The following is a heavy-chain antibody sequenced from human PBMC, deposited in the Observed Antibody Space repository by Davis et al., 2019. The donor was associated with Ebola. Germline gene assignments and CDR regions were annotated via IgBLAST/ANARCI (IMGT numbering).Heavy chain of an antibody. D-gene: IGHD4-17*01. CDR3: ARGGMTTVTTSGSGFDI. V-gene: IGHV3-53*01. J-gene: IGHJ3*02. CDR1: GFTFDSYV. CDR2: IYSGGST. Sequence: GESLKISCVASGFTFDSYVMSWVRQAPGKGLEWVSVIYSGGSTYYADSVKGRFTISRDNAKNSLYLQMNSLRAEDTAVYYYARGGMTTVTTSGSGFDIWGQGTMVTVSS.